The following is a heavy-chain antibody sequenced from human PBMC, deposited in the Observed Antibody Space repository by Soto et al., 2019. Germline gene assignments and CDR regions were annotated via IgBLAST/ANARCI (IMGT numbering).Heavy chain of an antibody. Sequence: EVQLVESGGGLVQPGRSLRLSCAASGFTFDDYAMHWVRQAPGKGLEWVSGISWNSGSIGYADSVKGRFTISRDNAKNSLYLQMNSLRAEDTALYYCAKDMIALGELFVGAPDYWGQGTLVTVSS. D-gene: IGHD3-10*01. CDR2: ISWNSGSI. CDR3: AKDMIALGELFVGAPDY. V-gene: IGHV3-9*01. J-gene: IGHJ4*02. CDR1: GFTFDDYA.